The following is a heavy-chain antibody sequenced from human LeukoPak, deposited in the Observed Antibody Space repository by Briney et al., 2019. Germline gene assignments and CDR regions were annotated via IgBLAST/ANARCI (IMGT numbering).Heavy chain of an antibody. D-gene: IGHD2-2*01. CDR2: ISSSSSTI. CDR1: GFTFSSYS. Sequence: PGGSLRLSCAASGFTFSSYSMNWVRQAPGKGLEWVSYISSSSSTIYYADSVKGRFTISRDNAKNSLYLQMNSLRAEDTAVYYCASWTQSTSFWGQGTLVTVSS. J-gene: IGHJ4*02. CDR3: ASWTQSTSF. V-gene: IGHV3-48*01.